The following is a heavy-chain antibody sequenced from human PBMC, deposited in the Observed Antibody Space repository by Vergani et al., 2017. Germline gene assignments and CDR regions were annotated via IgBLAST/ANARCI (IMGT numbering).Heavy chain of an antibody. Sequence: EVQLVESGGGLVQPGRSLRLSCAASGFTFDDYAMHWVRQAPGKGLEWVSGISWNSGSIGYADSVKGRFTISRDTAKNSLYLQMNSLRAEDTALYYCAKSPAVPDYFDYWGQGTLVTVSS. CDR3: AKSPAVPDYFDY. J-gene: IGHJ4*02. CDR1: GFTFDDYA. CDR2: ISWNSGSI. V-gene: IGHV3-9*01. D-gene: IGHD2-2*01.